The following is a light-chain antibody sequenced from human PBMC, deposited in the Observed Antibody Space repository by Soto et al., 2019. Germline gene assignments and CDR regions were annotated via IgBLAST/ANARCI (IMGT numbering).Light chain of an antibody. CDR3: SSYTSDSTYV. V-gene: IGLV2-14*01. Sequence: QSVLTQPASASGSPGQSITISCTGTSTDVGRYNYVSWYQQHPGKAPKLMIYDVSNRPSGVSSRFSGSKSGITASLTISGLQAEDEADYYCSSYTSDSTYVFGTGTKTTVL. CDR2: DVS. J-gene: IGLJ1*01. CDR1: STDVGRYNY.